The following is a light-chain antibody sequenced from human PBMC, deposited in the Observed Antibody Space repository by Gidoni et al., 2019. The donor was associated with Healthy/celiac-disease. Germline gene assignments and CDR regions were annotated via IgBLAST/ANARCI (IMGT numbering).Light chain of an antibody. CDR2: GAS. CDR1: QSVCSN. J-gene: IGKJ4*01. CDR3: QQYNNWPPLT. Sequence: EIVMTQSPATRSVSPGERATRSCRASQSVCSNLAWYQQKPGQAPRLLSYGASTRATGIPARFSGSGSGTEFTLTISGLQSEDFAVYYCQQYNNWPPLTFGGGTKVEIK. V-gene: IGKV3-15*01.